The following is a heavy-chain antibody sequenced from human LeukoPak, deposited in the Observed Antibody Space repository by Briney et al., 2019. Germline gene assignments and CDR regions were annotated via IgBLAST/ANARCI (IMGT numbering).Heavy chain of an antibody. V-gene: IGHV1-69*13. J-gene: IGHJ6*02. D-gene: IGHD2-2*01. CDR2: IIPIFGTA. CDR1: GGTFSSYA. Sequence: ASVKVSCKASGGTFSSYAISWVRQAPGQGLEWMGGIIPIFGTANYAQKVQGRVTITADESTSTAYMELSSLRSEDTAVYYCARAPNCSSTSCSGWEGYYYYYYGMDVWGQGTTVTVSS. CDR3: ARAPNCSSTSCSGWEGYYYYYYGMDV.